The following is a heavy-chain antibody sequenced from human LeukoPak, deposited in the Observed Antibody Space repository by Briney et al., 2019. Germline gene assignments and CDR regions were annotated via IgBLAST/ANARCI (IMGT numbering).Heavy chain of an antibody. D-gene: IGHD6-19*01. V-gene: IGHV1-24*01. CDR2: FDPEDGET. Sequence: ASVKVSCKVSGYTLTELSMHWVRRAPGKGLEWMGGFDPEDGETIYAQKFQGRVTMTEDTSTDTAYMELSSLRSEDTAVYYCASPSYSGWYFPHWGQGTLVTVSS. J-gene: IGHJ1*01. CDR3: ASPSYSGWYFPH. CDR1: GYTLTELS.